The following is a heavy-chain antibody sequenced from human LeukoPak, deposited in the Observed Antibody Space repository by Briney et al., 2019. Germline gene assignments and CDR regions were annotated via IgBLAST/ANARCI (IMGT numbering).Heavy chain of an antibody. D-gene: IGHD6-19*01. Sequence: GGSLRLPCAASQFSISYDWMHWVRQAPGKGLEWVASIKEDGRDIHYLDSVKGRFSISRDNAKNSLYLEMNTLRAEDTAVYYCVRGSGWFFGLWGQGSLVTVSS. CDR2: IKEDGRDI. V-gene: IGHV3-7*01. J-gene: IGHJ4*02. CDR3: VRGSGWFFGL. CDR1: QFSISYDW.